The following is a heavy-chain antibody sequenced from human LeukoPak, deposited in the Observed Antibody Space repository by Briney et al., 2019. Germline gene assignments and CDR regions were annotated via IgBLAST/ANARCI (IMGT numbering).Heavy chain of an antibody. D-gene: IGHD1-26*01. CDR2: ISAYNGNT. CDR1: GYTFTNYG. V-gene: IGHV1-18*01. CDR3: ARGRRSMLDV. J-gene: IGHJ6*04. Sequence: ASVRVSCKPSGYTFTNYGISWVRQAPGQGLEWMGWISAYNGNTNYAQKLQGRVTMTTDTSTSTAYMELSSLRSEDTAVYYCARGRRSMLDVWGKGTTVTVSS.